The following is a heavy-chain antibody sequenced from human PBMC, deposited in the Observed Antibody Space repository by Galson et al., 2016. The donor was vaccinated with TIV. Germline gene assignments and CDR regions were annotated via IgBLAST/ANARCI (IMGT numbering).Heavy chain of an antibody. D-gene: IGHD3-10*01. Sequence: QSGAEVTKPGESLRISCKTSGYSFTIHWIHWVRQTPGKGLEWMGRIDPSDSHSNYSPSFEGQVTLSVDKSISTAYLQWSSLRASDTAMYYCARLQGIGSGSYYGFWGQGTLVTVSS. CDR1: GYSFTIHW. CDR2: IDPSDSHS. CDR3: ARLQGIGSGSYYGF. J-gene: IGHJ4*02. V-gene: IGHV5-10-1*04.